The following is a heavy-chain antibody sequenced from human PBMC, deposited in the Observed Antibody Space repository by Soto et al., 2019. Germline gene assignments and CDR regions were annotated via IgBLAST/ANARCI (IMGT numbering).Heavy chain of an antibody. CDR1: GYSFTNND. Sequence: GAAVKCYFNASGYSFTNNDVTWVRQATGQGLDCMGWMNPGSGDTVYAQKFQGRVTMTRDISIATAYMELSSLRSDDTAIDYCAWMATFFALNLFVPPGQRTLVLVSS. V-gene: IGHV1-8*01. D-gene: IGHD3-3*01. J-gene: IGHJ5*02. CDR2: MNPGSGDT. CDR3: AWMATFFALNLFVP.